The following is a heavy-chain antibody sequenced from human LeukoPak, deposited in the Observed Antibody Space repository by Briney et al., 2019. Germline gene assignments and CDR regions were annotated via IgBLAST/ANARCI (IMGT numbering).Heavy chain of an antibody. V-gene: IGHV3-43D*04. CDR1: GFTFDDYA. CDR2: ISWDGGTT. D-gene: IGHD1-26*01. J-gene: IGHJ4*02. CDR3: AKDLRGGSYNFDY. Sequence: GGSLRLSCAASGFTFDDYAMHWVRQGPGKGLEWVSFISWDGGTTYYADSVKGRFTISRDNSKNSLSLQMNSLRAEDTAFYYCAKDLRGGSYNFDYWGQGTLVTVSS.